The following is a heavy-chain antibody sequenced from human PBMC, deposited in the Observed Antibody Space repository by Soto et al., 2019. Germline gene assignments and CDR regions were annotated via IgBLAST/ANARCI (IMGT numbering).Heavy chain of an antibody. CDR1: GGSISSYY. D-gene: IGHD3-22*01. CDR3: ARESTTYYYDSSGYYYEGPFDY. CDR2: IYYSGST. Sequence: SETLSLTCTVSGGSISSYYWSWIRQPPGKGLEWIGYIYYSGSTNYNPSLKSRVTISVDTSKNQLSLKLSSVTAADTAVYYCARESTTYYYDSSGYYYEGPFDYWGQGTLVTVSS. J-gene: IGHJ4*02. V-gene: IGHV4-59*01.